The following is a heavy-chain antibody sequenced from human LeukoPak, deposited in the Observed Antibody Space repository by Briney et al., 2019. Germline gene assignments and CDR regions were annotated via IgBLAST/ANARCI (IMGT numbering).Heavy chain of an antibody. V-gene: IGHV3-23*01. CDR3: AKDRFGGSFDY. CDR2: ITGSGGDT. Sequence: GGSLRLSCAASGFTFSTFAMSWVRQAPGKGLEWVSLITGSGGDTYFADSVKGRFTISRDNSKNTLYLQMNSLRAEDTAVYYCAKDRFGGSFDYWGQGTTVTVSS. CDR1: GFTFSTFA. J-gene: IGHJ4*03. D-gene: IGHD3-10*01.